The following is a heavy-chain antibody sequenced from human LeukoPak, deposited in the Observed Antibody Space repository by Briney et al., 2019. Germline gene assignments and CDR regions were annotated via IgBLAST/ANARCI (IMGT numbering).Heavy chain of an antibody. V-gene: IGHV1-69*05. CDR2: IIPLYGTA. J-gene: IGHJ5*02. Sequence: ASVKVSCTASGGVFNNYSIHWVRQAPGQGLEWMGGIIPLYGTAEYGQKFQGRVTISRDTITMSNLRSEDTAVYYCARKDRSWFDPWGQGTLVTVSS. CDR3: ARKDRSWFDP. CDR1: GGVFNNYS.